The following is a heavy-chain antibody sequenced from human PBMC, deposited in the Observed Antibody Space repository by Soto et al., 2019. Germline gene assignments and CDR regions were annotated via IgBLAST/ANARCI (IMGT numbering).Heavy chain of an antibody. D-gene: IGHD2-15*01. V-gene: IGHV3-23*01. Sequence: GGSLRLSCAASGFTFSSYAMSWVRQAPGKGLEWVSAISGSVGSTHYADSVKGRFTISRDNSKNTLYLQMNSLRAEDTAVYYCAKDWAVEGYFDYWGQGTLVTVSS. CDR1: GFTFSSYA. J-gene: IGHJ4*02. CDR2: ISGSVGST. CDR3: AKDWAVEGYFDY.